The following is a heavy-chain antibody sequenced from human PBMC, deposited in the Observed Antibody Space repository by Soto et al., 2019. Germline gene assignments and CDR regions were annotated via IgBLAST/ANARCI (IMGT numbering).Heavy chain of an antibody. Sequence: GSLEVSCTACGFSVSDYDMHGVRQVPGRGLEWVSTIGAARDPYYTGAVKHRFTISRENARNSMFLQMNSVTVGDTAVYYCARAYTGRMTRRADYYYALDVWGQGIMVTVSS. J-gene: IGHJ6*02. V-gene: IGHV3-13*05. CDR3: ARAYTGRMTRRADYYYALDV. CDR2: IGAARDP. CDR1: GFSVSDYD.